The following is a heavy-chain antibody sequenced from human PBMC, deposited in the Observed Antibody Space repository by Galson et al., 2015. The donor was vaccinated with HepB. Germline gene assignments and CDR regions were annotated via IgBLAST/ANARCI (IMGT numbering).Heavy chain of an antibody. CDR2: IKSKIDDETT. Sequence: SLRLSCAASGFIFSNAWMNWVRQAPGKGLEWVGRIKSKIDDETTDYAAPVKGRFTISRDDSKNTFYLHMNSLKTEDTAVYYCTTEDWPLGYWGQGTLVTVSS. CDR1: GFIFSNAW. CDR3: TTEDWPLGY. D-gene: IGHD3/OR15-3a*01. V-gene: IGHV3-15*01. J-gene: IGHJ4*02.